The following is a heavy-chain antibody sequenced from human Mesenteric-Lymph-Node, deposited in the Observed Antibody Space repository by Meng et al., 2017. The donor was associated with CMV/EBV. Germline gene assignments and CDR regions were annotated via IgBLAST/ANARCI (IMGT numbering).Heavy chain of an antibody. D-gene: IGHD5-12*01. V-gene: IGHV3-21*01. CDR1: GFTFSSYS. CDR3: TNSVGQWLNWFAP. Sequence: GGSLRLSCAASGFTFSSYSMNWVRQAPGKGLEWVSSISSSSSYIYYADSVKGRFTISRDNAKNSLYLQMNSLRAEDTAVYYCTNSVGQWLNWFAPWGQGTQVTVSS. CDR2: ISSSSSYI. J-gene: IGHJ5*02.